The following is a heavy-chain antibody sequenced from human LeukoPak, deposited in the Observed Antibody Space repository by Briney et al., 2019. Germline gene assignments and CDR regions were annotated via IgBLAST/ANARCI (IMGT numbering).Heavy chain of an antibody. D-gene: IGHD3-10*01. Sequence: GGSLRLSCAASGFTFSSYAMSWVRQAPGKGLEWVSAISGSGGSTYYADSVKGRFTISRDNSKNTLYLQMNSLRAEDTAVYYCAKVLAVGKPHLWFGELLSDNFDYWGQGTLVTVSS. CDR2: ISGSGGST. CDR1: GFTFSSYA. CDR3: AKVLAVGKPHLWFGELLSDNFDY. J-gene: IGHJ4*02. V-gene: IGHV3-23*01.